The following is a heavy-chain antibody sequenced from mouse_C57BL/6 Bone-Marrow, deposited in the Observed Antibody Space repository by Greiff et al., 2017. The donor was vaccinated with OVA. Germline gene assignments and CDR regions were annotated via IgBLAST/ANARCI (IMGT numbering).Heavy chain of an antibody. CDR3: ARHAPYAMDY. CDR1: GFTFSSYG. V-gene: IGHV5-6*01. J-gene: IGHJ4*01. CDR2: ISSGGSYT. Sequence: EVKLVESGGDLVKPGGSLKLSCAASGFTFSSYGMSWVRQTPDKRLEWVATISSGGSYTYYPDSVKGRFTISRDNAKNTLYLQMSSLKSEDTAMYYCARHAPYAMDYWGQGTSVTVSS.